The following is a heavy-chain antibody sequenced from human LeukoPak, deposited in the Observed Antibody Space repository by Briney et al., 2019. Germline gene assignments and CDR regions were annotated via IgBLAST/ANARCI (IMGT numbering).Heavy chain of an antibody. V-gene: IGHV3-74*01. Sequence: PGGSLRLSCAASGFTFSSHWMHWVRQAPGKGLVWVSRIDKDGSSPIYADSVRGRFTISRDNAKNTLYLQMNSLRAEDTAVYYCARGAFDIWGQGTMVTVSS. CDR1: GFTFSSHW. CDR3: ARGAFDI. CDR2: IDKDGSSP. J-gene: IGHJ3*02.